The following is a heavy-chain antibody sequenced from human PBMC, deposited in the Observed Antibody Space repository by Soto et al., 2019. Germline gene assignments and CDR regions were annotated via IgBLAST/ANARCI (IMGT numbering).Heavy chain of an antibody. CDR3: ARYRVLRYFRNGMDV. J-gene: IGHJ6*02. CDR2: INHSGST. Sequence: QVQLQQWGAGLLKPSETLSLTCAVYGGSFSGYYWSWIRQPPGKGLEWIGEINHSGSTNYNPTLNGRITKSVDTSKNQFSLKLSSVTAADTAVYYCARYRVLRYFRNGMDVWGQGTTVTVSS. D-gene: IGHD3-9*01. CDR1: GGSFSGYY. V-gene: IGHV4-34*01.